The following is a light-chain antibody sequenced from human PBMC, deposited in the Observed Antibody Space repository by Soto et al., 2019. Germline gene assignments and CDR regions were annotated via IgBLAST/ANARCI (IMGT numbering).Light chain of an antibody. CDR1: QTVSSSQ. Sequence: EIVLTQSPGTLSLSPGEIATLSCRASQTVSSSQLAWYQQRPGQAPRLLIYGASTRATGIPDRFSGSGSGTDFSLTISRLEPEDFGVYYCQQYSSSTLTFGGGTKVEIK. V-gene: IGKV3-20*01. CDR2: GAS. CDR3: QQYSSSTLT. J-gene: IGKJ4*01.